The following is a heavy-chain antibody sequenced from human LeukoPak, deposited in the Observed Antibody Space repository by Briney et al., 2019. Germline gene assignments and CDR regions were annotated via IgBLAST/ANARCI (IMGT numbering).Heavy chain of an antibody. CDR3: ATGKREVVIALRYHYYYYMDV. CDR2: FDPEDGET. D-gene: IGHD2-21*01. CDR1: GYTLTELS. V-gene: IGHV1-24*01. Sequence: ASVKVSCTVSGYTLTELSMHWVRQAPGKGLEWMGGFDPEDGETIYAQKFQGRVTMTEDTSTDTAYMELSSLRSEDTAVYYCATGKREVVIALRYHYYYYMDVWGKGTTVTVSS. J-gene: IGHJ6*03.